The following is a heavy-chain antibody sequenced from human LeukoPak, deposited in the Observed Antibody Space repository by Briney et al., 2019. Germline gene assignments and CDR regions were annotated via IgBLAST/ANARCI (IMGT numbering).Heavy chain of an antibody. Sequence: SETLSLTCTVSGGSISSSSYSWGWIRQPPGKGLEWIGTIYYSGSTYYNPSLKSRDTISEDTSKNQFSLNLSSVTAADTAVYYCAGYASSGYYRYYFDYWGQGTLVTVSS. V-gene: IGHV4-39*01. CDR2: IYYSGST. D-gene: IGHD3-22*01. CDR3: AGYASSGYYRYYFDY. CDR1: GGSISSSSYS. J-gene: IGHJ4*02.